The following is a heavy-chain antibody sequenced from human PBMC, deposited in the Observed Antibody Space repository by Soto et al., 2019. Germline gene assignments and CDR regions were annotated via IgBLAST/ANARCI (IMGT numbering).Heavy chain of an antibody. CDR3: ARDNGFGESDV. Sequence: QVQLVQSGAEVKKPGSSVKVSCKAAGYSCPSYGIGWVRQATGQGLEWMGWISAYNGNTNYAQKLQGRVTMTADTSTSTAYMELRSLRSDDTAVYYCARDNGFGESDVWGQGTTVTGSS. V-gene: IGHV1-18*01. CDR1: GYSCPSYG. D-gene: IGHD3-10*01. CDR2: ISAYNGNT. J-gene: IGHJ6*02.